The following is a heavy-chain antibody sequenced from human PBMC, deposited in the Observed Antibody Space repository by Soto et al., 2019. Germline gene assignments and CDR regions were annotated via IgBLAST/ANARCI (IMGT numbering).Heavy chain of an antibody. CDR1: GFIFSNYA. J-gene: IGHJ4*02. Sequence: EVQLLESGGHLVQPGGSLRLSCAASGFIFSNYAMSWVRQAPGKGLEWVSAISGSGGSTYYADSVKGRFTISRDNSKNTLYLQMNSLRAEDTAVYYCAKVNIVATIKAWNYWGQGTLVTVSS. CDR3: AKVNIVATIKAWNY. V-gene: IGHV3-23*01. CDR2: ISGSGGST. D-gene: IGHD5-12*01.